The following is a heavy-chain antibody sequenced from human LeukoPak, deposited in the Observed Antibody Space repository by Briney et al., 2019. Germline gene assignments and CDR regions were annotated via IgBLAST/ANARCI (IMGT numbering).Heavy chain of an antibody. CDR2: MNPNSGNT. V-gene: IGHV1-8*01. D-gene: IGHD6-13*01. Sequence: ASVTVSCKSSGYTFTSYDINGVGQATGQGREWMGWMNPNSGNTGYAQKFQGRVTMTRNTSISTAYMELSSLRSEDTAVYYCARGRGESSSWFDYWGQGTLVTVSS. CDR1: GYTFTSYD. CDR3: ARGRGESSSWFDY. J-gene: IGHJ4*02.